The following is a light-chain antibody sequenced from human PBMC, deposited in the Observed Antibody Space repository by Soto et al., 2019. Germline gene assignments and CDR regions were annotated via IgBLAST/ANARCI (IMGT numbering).Light chain of an antibody. CDR2: DVS. V-gene: IGLV2-14*01. CDR1: SSDVGGYNY. J-gene: IGLJ1*01. Sequence: QSALTQPASVSGSPGQSITISCTGTSSDVGGYNYISWYQQHPGKAPKLMIYDVSNRPSGVSNRFSGSKSGNTASLTISGLQAEDEADYYCSSYPSSSTSHVFGTGTKVTVL. CDR3: SSYPSSSTSHV.